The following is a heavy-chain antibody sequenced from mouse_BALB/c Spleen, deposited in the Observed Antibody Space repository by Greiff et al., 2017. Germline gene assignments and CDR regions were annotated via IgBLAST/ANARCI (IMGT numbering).Heavy chain of an antibody. CDR1: GYSFTGYY. J-gene: IGHJ1*01. CDR3: VSYYRYGGPDFDV. V-gene: IGHV1-26*01. D-gene: IGHD2-14*01. CDR2: INPYNGAT. Sequence: EVQLQQSGPELVKPGASVKISCKASGYSFTGYYMHWVKQSHVKSLEWIGRINPYNGATSYNQNFKDKASLTVDKSSSTAYMELHSLTSEDSAVYYCVSYYRYGGPDFDVWGAGTTVTVSS.